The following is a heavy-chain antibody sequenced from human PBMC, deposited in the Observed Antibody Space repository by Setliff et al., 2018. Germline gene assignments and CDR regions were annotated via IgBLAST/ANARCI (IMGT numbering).Heavy chain of an antibody. CDR2: ISAYNGNT. V-gene: IGHV1-18*01. D-gene: IGHD6-25*01. Sequence: ASVKVSCKASGYTFTSYGISWVRQAPGQGLEWMGWISAYNGNTNYAQKFQGRVTMTRDTSISTAYMDLSRLRSDDTAVYYCARDLYNSGSDYWGQGALVTVSS. CDR3: ARDLYNSGSDY. J-gene: IGHJ4*02. CDR1: GYTFTSYG.